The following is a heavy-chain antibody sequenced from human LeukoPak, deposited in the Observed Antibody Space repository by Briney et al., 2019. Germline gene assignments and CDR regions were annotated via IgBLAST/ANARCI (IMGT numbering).Heavy chain of an antibody. CDR1: GFTFTSSA. Sequence: TSVKVSCKASGFTFTSSAMQWVRQARGQRLERIGWIVVGSGNTNYAQKFQERVTITRDMSTSTAYMELSSLRSEDTAVYYCAAGYAIAVAGTTGFVYWGQGTLVTVSS. J-gene: IGHJ4*02. V-gene: IGHV1-58*02. CDR2: IVVGSGNT. D-gene: IGHD6-19*01. CDR3: AAGYAIAVAGTTGFVY.